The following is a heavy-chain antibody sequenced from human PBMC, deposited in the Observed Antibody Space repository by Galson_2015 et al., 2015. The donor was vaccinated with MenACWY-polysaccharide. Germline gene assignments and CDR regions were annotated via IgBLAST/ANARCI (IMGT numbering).Heavy chain of an antibody. CDR1: GLTFSTYW. CDR3: ASGYSAYD. V-gene: IGHV3-74*01. Sequence: SLRLSCAAYGLTFSTYWMHWVRHAPGRGLVWVSRIKSDGSSTNYADSVKGRFTISRDNAKNTLCLQMNSLRAEDTALYYCASGYSAYDWGLGTLVTVSA. D-gene: IGHD5-12*01. J-gene: IGHJ4*02. CDR2: IKSDGSST.